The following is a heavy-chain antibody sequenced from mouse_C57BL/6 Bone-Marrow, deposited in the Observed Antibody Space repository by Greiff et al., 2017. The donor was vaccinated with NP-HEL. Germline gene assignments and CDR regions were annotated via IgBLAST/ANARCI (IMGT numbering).Heavy chain of an antibody. CDR3: TTEGITTVVFDY. J-gene: IGHJ2*01. Sequence: VQLQQSGAELVRPGASVKLSCTASGFNIKDDYMHWVKQRPEQGLEWIGWIDPENGDTEYASKFQGKATITADTSSNTAYLQLSSLTSEDTAVYYGTTEGITTVVFDYWGQGTTLTVSS. CDR1: GFNIKDDY. CDR2: IDPENGDT. V-gene: IGHV14-4*01. D-gene: IGHD1-1*01.